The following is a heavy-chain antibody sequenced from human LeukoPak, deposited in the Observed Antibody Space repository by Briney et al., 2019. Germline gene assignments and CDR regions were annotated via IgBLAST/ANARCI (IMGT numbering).Heavy chain of an antibody. D-gene: IGHD3-9*01. Sequence: APVKVPCKASRGTLSRYAVRWVRQAPAQGLEWMGRIIPILGTANHAQKFQGRVTITTDESTSTAYMVLSSLRAEDTAVYYCARERQTSYEILTGSIHFRAFDIWGQGTMVTVSS. J-gene: IGHJ3*02. CDR2: IIPILGTA. CDR1: RGTLSRYA. V-gene: IGHV1-69*05. CDR3: ARERQTSYEILTGSIHFRAFDI.